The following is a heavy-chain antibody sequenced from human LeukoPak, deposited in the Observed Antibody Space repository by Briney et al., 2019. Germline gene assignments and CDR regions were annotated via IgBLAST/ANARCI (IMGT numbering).Heavy chain of an antibody. CDR1: GFTFGDYA. V-gene: IGHV4-59*01. Sequence: GSLRLSCVASGFTFGDYAMSWIRQPPGKGLEWIGYIYYSGSTNYNPSLKSRVTISVDTSKNQFSLKLSSVTAADTAVYYCASAAPAFDIWGQGTMVTVSS. CDR3: ASAAPAFDI. J-gene: IGHJ3*02. D-gene: IGHD6-25*01. CDR2: IYYSGST.